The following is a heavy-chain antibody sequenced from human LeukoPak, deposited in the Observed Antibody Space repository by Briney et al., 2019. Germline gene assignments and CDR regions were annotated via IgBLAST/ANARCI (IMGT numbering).Heavy chain of an antibody. V-gene: IGHV3-7*01. CDR3: SRDMAGFDDY. Sequence: GGSLTLSCAASGFTFSSYWMAWVRQAPGKGLEWVANIKQDGSEKYYVDSVKGRFTISRDNAKNSLYLQMNSLRAEDTAVYYCSRDMAGFDDYWGQGTLVTVSS. CDR1: GFTFSSYW. CDR2: IKQDGSEK. D-gene: IGHD6-19*01. J-gene: IGHJ4*02.